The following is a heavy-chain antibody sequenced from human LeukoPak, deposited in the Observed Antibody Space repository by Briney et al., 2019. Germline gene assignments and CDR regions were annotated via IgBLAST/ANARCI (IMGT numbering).Heavy chain of an antibody. CDR1: GGSISSYY. CDR3: ARHGDYYDFWSGYWDYGMDV. Sequence: PSETLSLTCTVSGGSISSYYWGWIRQPPGKGLEWIGSIYYSGSTYYNPSLKSRVTISVDTSKNQFSLKLSSVTAADTAVYYCARHGDYYDFWSGYWDYGMDVWGQGTTVTVSS. J-gene: IGHJ6*02. D-gene: IGHD3-3*01. CDR2: IYYSGST. V-gene: IGHV4-39*01.